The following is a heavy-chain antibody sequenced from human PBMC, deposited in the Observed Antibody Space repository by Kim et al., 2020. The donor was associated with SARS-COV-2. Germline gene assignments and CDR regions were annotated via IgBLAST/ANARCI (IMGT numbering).Heavy chain of an antibody. Sequence: SETLSLTCTVSGGSVSSGSYYWSWIRQPPGKGLEWIGYIYYSGSTNYNPSLKSRVTISVDTSKNQFSLKLSSVTAADTAVYYCARGLNYYDSSGYHPSWYYGMDVWGQGTTVTVSS. V-gene: IGHV4-61*01. J-gene: IGHJ6*02. CDR3: ARGLNYYDSSGYHPSWYYGMDV. CDR1: GGSVSSGSYY. D-gene: IGHD3-22*01. CDR2: IYYSGST.